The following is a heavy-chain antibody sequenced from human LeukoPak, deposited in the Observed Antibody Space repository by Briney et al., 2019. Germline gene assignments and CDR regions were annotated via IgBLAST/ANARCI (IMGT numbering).Heavy chain of an antibody. Sequence: PGGSLRLSCAASGFTFSSYGMHWVRQAPGKGLEWVAVIWYDGSNKYYADSVKGRFTISRDNSKNTLYLQMNSLRAEDTAVYYCAKSGLAYCGGDCYPADYWGQGTPVTVSS. D-gene: IGHD2-21*02. J-gene: IGHJ4*02. CDR3: AKSGLAYCGGDCYPADY. V-gene: IGHV3-33*06. CDR1: GFTFSSYG. CDR2: IWYDGSNK.